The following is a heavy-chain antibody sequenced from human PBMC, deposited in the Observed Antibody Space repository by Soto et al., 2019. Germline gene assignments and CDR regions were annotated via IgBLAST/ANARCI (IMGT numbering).Heavy chain of an antibody. Sequence: QVQLVQSGAEEKKPGASVKVSCKASGYTFTSYAMHWVRQAPGQRLEWMGWINAGNGNTKYSQKFQGRVTITRDKSASTAYMELRSLRSEDTAVYYCARDTMVALDYWGQGTLVTVSS. CDR2: INAGNGNT. V-gene: IGHV1-3*05. CDR1: GYTFTSYA. D-gene: IGHD2-15*01. CDR3: ARDTMVALDY. J-gene: IGHJ4*02.